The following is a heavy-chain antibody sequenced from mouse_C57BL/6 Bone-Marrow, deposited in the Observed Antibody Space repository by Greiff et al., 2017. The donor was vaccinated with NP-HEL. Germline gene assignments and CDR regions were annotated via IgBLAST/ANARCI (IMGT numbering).Heavy chain of an antibody. V-gene: IGHV1-55*01. CDR3: ASSLYWYFDV. J-gene: IGHJ1*03. CDR2: IYPGSGST. D-gene: IGHD1-1*01. CDR1: GYTFTSYW. Sequence: QVQLKHPGAELVKPGASVKMSCKASGYTFTSYWITWVKQRPGQGLEWIGDIYPGSGSTNYNEKFKSKATLTVDTSSSTAYMQLSSLTSEDSAVYYCASSLYWYFDVWGTGTTVTVSS.